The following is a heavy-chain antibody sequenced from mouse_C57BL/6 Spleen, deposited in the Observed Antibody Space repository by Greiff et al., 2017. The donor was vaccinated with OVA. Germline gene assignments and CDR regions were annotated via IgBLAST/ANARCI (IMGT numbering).Heavy chain of an antibody. V-gene: IGHV2-2*01. CDR2: IWSGGST. Sequence: VQLQQSGPGLVQPSQCLSITCTVSGFSFTSYGVHWVRQSPGKGLEWLGVIWSGGSTDYYAAFISRLSTSKDNSRSQVFFKMNGLQADDTAIYYCARNDWDVLDYWGQGTTLTVSS. D-gene: IGHD4-1*01. J-gene: IGHJ2*01. CDR1: GFSFTSYG. CDR3: ARNDWDVLDY.